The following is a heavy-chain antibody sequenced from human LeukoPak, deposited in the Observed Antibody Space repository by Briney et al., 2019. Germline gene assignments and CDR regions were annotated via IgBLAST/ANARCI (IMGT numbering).Heavy chain of an antibody. D-gene: IGHD3-22*01. J-gene: IGHJ3*02. Sequence: ASVKVSCKASGGTFSSYAISWVRQAPGQGLEWMGWMNPNSGNTGYAQKFQGRVTMTRNTSISTAYMELSSLRSEDTAVYYCARGKHYYDDDAFDIWGQGTMVTVSS. V-gene: IGHV1-8*02. CDR1: GGTFSSYA. CDR2: MNPNSGNT. CDR3: ARGKHYYDDDAFDI.